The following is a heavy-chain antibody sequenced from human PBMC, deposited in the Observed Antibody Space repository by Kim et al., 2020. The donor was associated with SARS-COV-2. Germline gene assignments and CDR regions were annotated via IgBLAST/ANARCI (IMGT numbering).Heavy chain of an antibody. CDR1: GFTFSDFY. D-gene: IGHD3-10*01. J-gene: IGHJ4*02. CDR3: ARGQRPGSYNDY. CDR2: ISNSNTDT. V-gene: IGHV3-11*05. Sequence: GGSLRLSCAASGFTFSDFYMSWIRQAPGKGLEWISFISNSNTDTNYADSVRGRFTVSRDNAKNSVFLQMNSLRADDTAVYYCARGQRPGSYNDYWGQGTLVTVSS.